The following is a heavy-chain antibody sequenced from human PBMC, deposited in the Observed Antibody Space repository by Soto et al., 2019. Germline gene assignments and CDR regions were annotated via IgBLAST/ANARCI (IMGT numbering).Heavy chain of an antibody. CDR2: ISGYSGNT. Sequence: QVQLLQSGAEVKKHGASVKVSCKTSGYTFSSYGSSWVRQAPGQWLEGRGWISGYSGNTNYAQRSQSRVTMTTDTSTSAAYMELRGRRSDAAAVYYCAREGQRGYWGQGTLVAFSS. J-gene: IGHJ1*01. CDR1: GYTFSSYG. V-gene: IGHV1-18*01. D-gene: IGHD6-25*01. CDR3: AREGQRGY.